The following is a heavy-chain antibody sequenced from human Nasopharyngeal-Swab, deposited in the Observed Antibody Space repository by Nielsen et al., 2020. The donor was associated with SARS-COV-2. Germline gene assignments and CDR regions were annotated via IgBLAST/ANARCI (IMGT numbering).Heavy chain of an antibody. CDR3: ARGRLAAPNFDY. V-gene: IGHV3-66*01. D-gene: IGHD6-13*01. Sequence: GGSLRLSCAASGFTVSSNYMSWVRQAPGKGLEWVSVIYNGGSTYYADSVKGRFTISRDNSKNTLYLQMNSLRAEDTAVYYCARGRLAAPNFDYWGQGTLVTVSS. CDR2: IYNGGST. J-gene: IGHJ4*02. CDR1: GFTVSSNY.